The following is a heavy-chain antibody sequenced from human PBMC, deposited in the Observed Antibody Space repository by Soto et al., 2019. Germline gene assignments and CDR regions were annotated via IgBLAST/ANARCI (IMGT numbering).Heavy chain of an antibody. J-gene: IGHJ3*02. D-gene: IGHD2-15*01. CDR3: ARHVVVVAATRHDAFDI. CDR1: GGSISSYY. Sequence: SETLSLTCTVSGGSISSYYWSWIRQPPGKGLEWIGYIYYSGSTNYNPSLKSRVTISVDTSKNQFSLKLSSVTAADTAVYYCARHVVVVAATRHDAFDIWGQGTMVTVSS. CDR2: IYYSGST. V-gene: IGHV4-59*08.